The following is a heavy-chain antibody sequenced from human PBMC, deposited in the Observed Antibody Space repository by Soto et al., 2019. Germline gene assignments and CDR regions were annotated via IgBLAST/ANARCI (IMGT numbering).Heavy chain of an antibody. D-gene: IGHD1-1*01. CDR1: GFTFSDNY. V-gene: IGHV3-11*01. Sequence: GGSLRLSCAVSGFTFSDNYMSWIRQAPGKGLECLSYIGPTGGDMSYADSVKGRFTISRDNAKNSLYLQMSSLRAEDTAVYYCATTARQLNYWGRGALVTVSS. CDR3: ATTARQLNY. CDR2: IGPTGGDM. J-gene: IGHJ4*02.